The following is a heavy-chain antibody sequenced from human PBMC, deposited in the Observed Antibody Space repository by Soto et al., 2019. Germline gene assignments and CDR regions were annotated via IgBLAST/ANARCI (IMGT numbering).Heavy chain of an antibody. V-gene: IGHV1-69*06. J-gene: IGHJ4*02. CDR2: IVPNIGTV. CDR1: GSTLTTFINYP. Sequence: SVKVSSKVSGSTLTTFINYPINSVRQAPGQGLEWMGGIVPNIGTVNYAQKFQGRVKVTADKSTGTSYMELSNLSSEDTALYYCARRDTSGFLRYFDTWGQGALVTVSS. CDR3: ARRDTSGFLRYFDT. D-gene: IGHD3-3*01.